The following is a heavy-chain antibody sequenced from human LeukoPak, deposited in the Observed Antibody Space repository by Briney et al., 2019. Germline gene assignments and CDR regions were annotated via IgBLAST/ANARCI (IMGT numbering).Heavy chain of an antibody. Sequence: SETLSLTCAVSDDSFSSHYWTWIRQPPGKGPEWIGYISYIGSTNYNPSLKSRVTISIDTSKNQFSLKLSSVTAADTAVYYCARDLVTVTKGFDIWGQGTMVSVSS. CDR1: DDSFSSHY. CDR2: ISYIGST. CDR3: ARDLVTVTKGFDI. D-gene: IGHD4-17*01. J-gene: IGHJ3*02. V-gene: IGHV4-59*11.